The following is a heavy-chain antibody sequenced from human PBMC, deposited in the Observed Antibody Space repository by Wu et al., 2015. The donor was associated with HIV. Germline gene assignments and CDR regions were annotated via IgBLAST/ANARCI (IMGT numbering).Heavy chain of an antibody. CDR1: GYSFTDYY. CDR3: ARSHKWLQLRYAGNFDY. V-gene: IGHV1-2*02. D-gene: IGHD5-12*01. Sequence: QVQLVQSEAAVKKPGASMKVSCKASGYSFTDYYIYWVRQVPGQGLEWMGWINPKNGGTDYARGFQGRITMTRDMSTGTVYVELKRLTSEDTAMYFXARSHKWLQLRYAGNFDYWGQGT. J-gene: IGHJ4*02. CDR2: INPKNGGT.